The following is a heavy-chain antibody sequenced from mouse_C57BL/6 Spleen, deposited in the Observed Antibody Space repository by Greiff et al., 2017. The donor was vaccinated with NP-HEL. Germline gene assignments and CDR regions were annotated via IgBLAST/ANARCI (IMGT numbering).Heavy chain of an antibody. CDR3: ARSFDYDDSFAD. D-gene: IGHD2-4*01. CDR2: INPNNGGT. V-gene: IGHV1-22*01. CDR1: GYTFTDYN. Sequence: EVQLQQSGPELVKPGASVKMSCKASGYTFTDYNMHWVKQSHGKSLEWIGYINPNNGGTSYNQKFKGKATLTVNKSSSTAYMELRSLTSEDAAVYYCARSFDYDDSFADWGQGTLVTVSA. J-gene: IGHJ3*01.